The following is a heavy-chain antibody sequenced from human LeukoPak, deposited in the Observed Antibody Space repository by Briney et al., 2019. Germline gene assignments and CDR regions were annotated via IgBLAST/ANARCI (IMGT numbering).Heavy chain of an antibody. Sequence: SETLSLTCTVSGVSISSYYWSWVRQPPGKGVEGVGYIYYSGGTNYNPSLKSGVAISVETSKKQFSLMLNSVTAADTAVYYCARFDSSGYYLDYWGQGTLVTVSS. CDR3: ARFDSSGYYLDY. CDR1: GVSISSYY. J-gene: IGHJ4*02. V-gene: IGHV4-59*01. D-gene: IGHD3-22*01. CDR2: IYYSGGT.